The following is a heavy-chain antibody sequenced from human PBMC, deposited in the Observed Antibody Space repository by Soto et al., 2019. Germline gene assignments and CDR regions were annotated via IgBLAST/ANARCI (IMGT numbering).Heavy chain of an antibody. CDR2: IIPIFGTA. CDR3: ARDRRHERAARPSNAFDY. V-gene: IGHV1-69*13. CDR1: GGTFSSYA. J-gene: IGHJ4*02. Sequence: ASVKVSCKASGGTFSSYAISWVRQAPGQGLEWMGGIIPIFGTANYAQKFQGRVTITADESTSTAYMELSSLRSEDTAVYYCARDRRHERAARPSNAFDYWGQGTLVTVSS. D-gene: IGHD6-6*01.